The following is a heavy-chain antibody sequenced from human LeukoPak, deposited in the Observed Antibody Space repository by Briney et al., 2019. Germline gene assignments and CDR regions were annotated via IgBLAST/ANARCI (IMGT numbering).Heavy chain of an antibody. CDR2: ISTSGSSI. D-gene: IGHD6-13*01. CDR1: GFTFSTYE. CDR3: ARGSRYISTWSRNHWFDP. Sequence: GGSLRLSCAASGFTFSTYEINWVRQAPGKGLEWLSHISTSGSSIHYADSVKGRFTISRDNAKNSLYLQMNSLRAEDTAMYYCARGSRYISTWSRNHWFDPWGQGTLVTVSS. J-gene: IGHJ5*02. V-gene: IGHV3-48*03.